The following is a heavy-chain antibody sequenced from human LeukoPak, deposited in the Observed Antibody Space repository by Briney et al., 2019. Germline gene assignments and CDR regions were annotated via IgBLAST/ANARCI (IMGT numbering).Heavy chain of an antibody. V-gene: IGHV4-59*01. CDR2: IYYSGST. CDR1: GGSLSSYY. J-gene: IGHJ6*02. CDR3: AGGANCSGGSCYWGGYYYYGMDV. D-gene: IGHD2-15*01. Sequence: PSETLSLTCTVSGGSLSSYYWSWIRQPPGKGLEWIGYIYYSGSTNYNPSLKSRVTILVETCKNKFSLKMSSVTAADTAVYYCAGGANCSGGSCYWGGYYYYGMDVWGQGTTVTVSS.